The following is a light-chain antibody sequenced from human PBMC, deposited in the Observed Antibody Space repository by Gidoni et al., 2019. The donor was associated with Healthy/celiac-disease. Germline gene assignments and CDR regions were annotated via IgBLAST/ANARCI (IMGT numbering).Light chain of an antibody. J-gene: IGKJ3*01. CDR1: QSISSY. CDR2: AAS. Sequence: RVTITCRASQSISSYLNWYQQKPGKAPKLLIYAASSLQSGVPSRFSGSGSGTDFTLTISSLQPEAFATYYCQQFYSTPLTFGPGPKVDIK. CDR3: QQFYSTPLT. V-gene: IGKV1-39*01.